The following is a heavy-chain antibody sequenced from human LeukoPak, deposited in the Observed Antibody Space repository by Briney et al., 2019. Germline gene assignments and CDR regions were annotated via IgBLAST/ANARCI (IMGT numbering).Heavy chain of an antibody. CDR3: ARRAHDFWSGPFDY. CDR1: GGSISSGGYS. CDR2: IYHSGST. V-gene: IGHV4-30-2*01. Sequence: PSETLSLTCAVSGGSISSGGYSWSWIRQPPGKGLEWIGYIYHSGSTYYNPSLKSRVTISVDRSKNQFSLKLSSVTAADTAVYYCARRAHDFWSGPFDYWGQGTLVTVSS. D-gene: IGHD3-3*01. J-gene: IGHJ4*02.